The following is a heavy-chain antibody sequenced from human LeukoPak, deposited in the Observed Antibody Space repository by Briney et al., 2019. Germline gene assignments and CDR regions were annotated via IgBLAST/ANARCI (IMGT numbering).Heavy chain of an antibody. D-gene: IGHD3-10*01. V-gene: IGHV1-18*01. J-gene: IGHJ4*02. CDR2: ISAYKGDT. Sequence: GASVKVSCKTSGYTFTSYGISWLRQAPGQGLEWMGWISAYKGDTDYAQKFQGRVTVTRDTSTSTAYMELRSLRSDDTAVYYCARFGDYYGSGSPDYWGQGTLVTVSS. CDR1: GYTFTSYG. CDR3: ARFGDYYGSGSPDY.